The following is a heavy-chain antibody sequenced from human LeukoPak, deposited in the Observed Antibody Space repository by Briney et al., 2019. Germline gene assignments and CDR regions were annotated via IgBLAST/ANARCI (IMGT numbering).Heavy chain of an antibody. CDR1: GGSISSYY. CDR3: ARELTMIVEEVALDAFDI. Sequence: SETLSLTCTVSGGSISSYYWSWIRQPAGKGLEWIGRIYTSGSTNYNPSLKSRVTMSVDTSKNQFSLKLSSVTAADTAMYYCARELTMIVEEVALDAFDIWGQGTMVTVSS. CDR2: IYTSGST. V-gene: IGHV4-4*07. D-gene: IGHD3-22*01. J-gene: IGHJ3*02.